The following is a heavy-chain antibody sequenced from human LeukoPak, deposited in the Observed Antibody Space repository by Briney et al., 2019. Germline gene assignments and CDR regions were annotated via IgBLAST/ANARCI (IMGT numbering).Heavy chain of an antibody. V-gene: IGHV4-39*07. J-gene: IGHJ4*02. D-gene: IGHD2-2*02. CDR1: GGSISSSSYY. CDR2: IYYSGST. Sequence: SSETLSLTCTVSGGSISSSSYYWGWIRQPPGKGLEWIGSIYYSGSTYYNPSLKSRVTISVDTSKNQFSLKLSSVTAADTAVYYCARGAGAIRRWGQGTLVTVSS. CDR3: ARGAGAIRR.